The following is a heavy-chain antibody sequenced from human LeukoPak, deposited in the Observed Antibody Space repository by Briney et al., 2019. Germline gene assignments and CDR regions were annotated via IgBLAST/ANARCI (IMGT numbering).Heavy chain of an antibody. V-gene: IGHV4-59*08. CDR2: IYHIGST. D-gene: IGHD6-13*01. Sequence: SETLSLTCTVSGGSISSYYWTWIRQPPGKGLEWIGYIYHIGSTYYNPSLKSRVSISVDTSKNQFSLKLSSVTAADTAVYYCARHPVAAAGTVWFDPWGQGTLVTVSS. CDR3: ARHPVAAAGTVWFDP. J-gene: IGHJ5*02. CDR1: GGSISSYY.